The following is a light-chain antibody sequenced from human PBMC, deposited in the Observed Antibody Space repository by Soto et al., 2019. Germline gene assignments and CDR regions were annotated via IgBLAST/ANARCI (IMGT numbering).Light chain of an antibody. CDR2: GAS. J-gene: IGKJ5*01. V-gene: IGKV3-15*01. CDR1: QSVSSN. Sequence: EIVMTQSPATLSVSPVERATLSCRASQSVSSNLAWYQQKPAQAPRLLIYGASTRATGIPARFSGSGSGTEFTLTISSLQSQDFAVYYCQQYNNWHNITFGQGTRLEIK. CDR3: QQYNNWHNIT.